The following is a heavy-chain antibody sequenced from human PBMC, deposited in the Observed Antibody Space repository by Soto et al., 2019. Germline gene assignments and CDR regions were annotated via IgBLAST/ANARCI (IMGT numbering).Heavy chain of an antibody. CDR1: GFTFDDYA. Sequence: GGSLRLSCAASGFTFDDYAMHWVRQAPGKGLEWVSGISWNSGSIGYADSVKGRFTISRDNAKNSLYLQMNSLRAEDTALYYCAKDYYYDSSGPYDYWGQGTLVTVSS. V-gene: IGHV3-9*01. D-gene: IGHD3-22*01. CDR3: AKDYYYDSSGPYDY. J-gene: IGHJ4*02. CDR2: ISWNSGSI.